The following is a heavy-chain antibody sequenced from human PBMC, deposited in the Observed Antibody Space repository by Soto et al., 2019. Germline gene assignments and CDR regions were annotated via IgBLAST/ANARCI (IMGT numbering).Heavy chain of an antibody. CDR2: IYSGGYT. D-gene: IGHD1-26*01. J-gene: IGHJ4*02. Sequence: EVQLVESGGGLIQPGGSLRLSCAVSGFTVSNNYMSWVRQAPGKGLEGVSVIYSGGYTAYGDSVKGRFTISRDNSKNSLYLQMNSLRPDDAAFFSVRTTRGGGGYWGQGTLVTVSS. V-gene: IGHV3-53*01. CDR1: GFTVSNNY. CDR3: RTTRGGGGY.